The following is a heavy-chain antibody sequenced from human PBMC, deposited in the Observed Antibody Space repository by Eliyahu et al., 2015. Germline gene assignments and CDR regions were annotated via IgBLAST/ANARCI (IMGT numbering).Heavy chain of an antibody. J-gene: IGHJ5*02. D-gene: IGHD2-21*01. CDR2: IGHDGSNK. V-gene: IGHV3-30*03. Sequence: QVNLVESGGGVVQPGRSLRLSCETSGFXFSNYGMHWVRQAPGRGLEWVAVIGHDGSNKFYADSVKGRFIISRDNSKNTLYLQMDSLRSEDTAVYFCAREMKIVVVIGWLDTWGQGSLVTVSS. CDR1: GFXFSNYG. CDR3: AREMKIVVVIGWLDT.